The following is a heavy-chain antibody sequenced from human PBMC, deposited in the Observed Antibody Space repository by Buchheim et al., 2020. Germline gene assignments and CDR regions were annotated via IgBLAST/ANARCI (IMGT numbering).Heavy chain of an antibody. CDR1: GFTFSNYV. D-gene: IGHD2/OR15-2a*01. CDR3: AKSPKSVIPSTLDY. J-gene: IGHJ4*02. Sequence: EVQVLESGGDLVQPGGSLRLSCAASGFTFSNYVMSWIRQAPGMGLEWVSGISGTGINTYYADSVKGRFTISRDNSKNTPYLHMNSLRAEDTAVYYCAKSPKSVIPSTLDYWGQGTL. CDR2: ISGTGINT. V-gene: IGHV3-23*01.